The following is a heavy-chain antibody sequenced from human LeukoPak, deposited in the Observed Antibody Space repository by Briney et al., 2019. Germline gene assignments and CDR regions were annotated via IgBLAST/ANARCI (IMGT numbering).Heavy chain of an antibody. CDR2: IYYSGST. D-gene: IGHD6-13*01. CDR3: ARVSSSWRNDAFDI. J-gene: IGHJ3*02. V-gene: IGHV4-59*01. Sequence: PSETLSLTCTVSGGSISNYYWSWIRQPPGKGLEWIGYIYYSGSTNYNPSLKSRVTISVDTSKNQFSLKLSSVTAADTAVYYCARVSSSWRNDAFDIWGQGTMVTVSS. CDR1: GGSISNYY.